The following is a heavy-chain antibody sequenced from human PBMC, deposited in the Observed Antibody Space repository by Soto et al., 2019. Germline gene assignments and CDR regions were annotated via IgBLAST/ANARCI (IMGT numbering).Heavy chain of an antibody. V-gene: IGHV1-58*01. CDR2: IVVGSGNT. CDR3: AAGGRDCSGGSCYSPYYYYGMDV. D-gene: IGHD2-15*01. Sequence: SVKVSCKASGFTFTSSAVQWVRQARGQRLEWIGWIVVGSGNTNYAQKFQERVTITRDMSTSTAYMELSSLRSEDTAVYYCAAGGRDCSGGSCYSPYYYYGMDVWGQGTTVTVS. J-gene: IGHJ6*02. CDR1: GFTFTSSA.